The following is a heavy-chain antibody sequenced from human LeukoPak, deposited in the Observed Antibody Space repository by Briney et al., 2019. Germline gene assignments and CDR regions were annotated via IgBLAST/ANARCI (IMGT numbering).Heavy chain of an antibody. J-gene: IGHJ4*02. CDR3: ARVEHSSLIVATIGYFDY. CDR2: INPIGGTT. Sequence: ASVKVSCKTSGYTFTSYYIHWVRQAPGQGLEWMGIINPIGGTTDYPQKFQGRVTMTRDTSTSTVYMELSSLSPEDTAVYYCARVEHSSLIVATIGYFDYWGQGTLVTVSS. D-gene: IGHD5-12*01. V-gene: IGHV1-46*01. CDR1: GYTFTSYY.